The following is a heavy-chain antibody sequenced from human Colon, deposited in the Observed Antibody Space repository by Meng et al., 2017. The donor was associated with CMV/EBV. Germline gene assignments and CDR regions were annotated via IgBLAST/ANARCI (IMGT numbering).Heavy chain of an antibody. CDR2: IYWDDDN. CDR3: AHGRGWLTDY. J-gene: IGHJ4*02. Sequence: QITLKESGPTLVKPTQTLTLTCTFSGFSLRTPEVGVHWIRQPPGKALEWLALIYWDDDNQFRPSLKNRITITKDTSKNQVVLTMTNMDPVDTATYYCAHGRGWLTDYWGQGILVTVSS. D-gene: IGHD6-19*01. V-gene: IGHV2-5*02. CDR1: GFSLRTPEVG.